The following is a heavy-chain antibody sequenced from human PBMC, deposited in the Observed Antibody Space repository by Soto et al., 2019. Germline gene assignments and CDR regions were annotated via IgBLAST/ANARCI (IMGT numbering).Heavy chain of an antibody. CDR2: INPNSGGT. D-gene: IGHD3-3*01. CDR1: GYTFTGYY. V-gene: IGHV1-2*04. Sequence: QVQLVQSGAEVKKPGASVKVSCKASGYTFTGYYMHWVRQAPGQGLEWMGWINPNSGGTNYAQKFQGWVTMTMDTSISTAYMELSRLRSDDTAVYYCARSTIFGAVGWFDPWGQGTLVTVSS. J-gene: IGHJ5*02. CDR3: ARSTIFGAVGWFDP.